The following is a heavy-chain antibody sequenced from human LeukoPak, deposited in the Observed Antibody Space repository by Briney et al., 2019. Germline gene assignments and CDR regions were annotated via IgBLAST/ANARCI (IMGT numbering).Heavy chain of an antibody. CDR1: GFTFSNYK. J-gene: IGHJ4*02. CDR3: AKDIAAGGSYYVNFDY. CDR2: ISSSGSNI. D-gene: IGHD1-26*01. V-gene: IGHV3-48*03. Sequence: GGSLRLSCAASGFTFSNYKMHWVRQAPGKGLEWVSYISSSGSNIYHADSVRGRFTISRDNAKNSLYLQMNSLRTEDTALYYCAKDIAAGGSYYVNFDYWGQGTLVTVSS.